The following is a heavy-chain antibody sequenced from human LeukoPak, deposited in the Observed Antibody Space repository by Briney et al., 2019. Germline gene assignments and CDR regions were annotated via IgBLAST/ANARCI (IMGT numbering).Heavy chain of an antibody. Sequence: GGSLRLSCAASGFTFSDYYMSWIRQAPGKGLEWVSYISSSGSTIYYADSVKGRFTISRDNAKNSLYLQMNSLRAEDTAVYYCAREGWLVTSKPQVGYYMDVWGKGTTVTISS. CDR2: ISSSGSTI. D-gene: IGHD3-22*01. J-gene: IGHJ6*03. CDR3: AREGWLVTSKPQVGYYMDV. V-gene: IGHV3-11*01. CDR1: GFTFSDYY.